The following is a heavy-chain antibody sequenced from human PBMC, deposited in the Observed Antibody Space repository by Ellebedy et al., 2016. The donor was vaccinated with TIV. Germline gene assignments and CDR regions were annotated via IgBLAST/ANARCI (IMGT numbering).Heavy chain of an antibody. J-gene: IGHJ5*02. Sequence: ASVKVSCXASGYTFTGYYMHWVRQAPGQGLEWMGWINPNSGGTNYAQKFQGWVTMTRDTSISTAYMELSRLRSDDTAVYYCARDLSSVGSSGWHQRGVFWFDPWGQGTLVTVSS. CDR2: INPNSGGT. D-gene: IGHD6-19*01. CDR1: GYTFTGYY. CDR3: ARDLSSVGSSGWHQRGVFWFDP. V-gene: IGHV1-2*04.